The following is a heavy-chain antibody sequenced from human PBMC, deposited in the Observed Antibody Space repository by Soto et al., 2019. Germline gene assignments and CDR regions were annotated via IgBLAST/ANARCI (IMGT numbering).Heavy chain of an antibody. V-gene: IGHV3-23*01. D-gene: IGHD1-1*01. CDR1: GVNFSSYP. CDR3: AGTTSLPWYYMDV. Sequence: GGSLRLSCAPSGVNFSSYPMTWVRQAPGKGLEWVSGISGGGGSTYYADSVKGRFTINADTSMNQFSLHFCSVTPEDTAVYYCAGTTSLPWYYMDVWGKGTTVTVSS. J-gene: IGHJ6*03. CDR2: ISGGGGST.